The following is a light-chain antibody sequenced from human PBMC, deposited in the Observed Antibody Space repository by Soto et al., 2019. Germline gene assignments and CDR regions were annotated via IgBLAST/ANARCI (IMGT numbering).Light chain of an antibody. V-gene: IGKV3-15*01. CDR2: GAS. J-gene: IGKJ1*01. CDR3: QYYNHWWT. CDR1: QSVTSN. Sequence: EIVMTQSPATVSVSPGERSTLSFRASQSVTSNLAWYQQKPGQAPRLLIYGASTRATGIPARFSGSWSGTEFTLTISSLQSEDFAVYYCQYYNHWWTFGQGTKVDIK.